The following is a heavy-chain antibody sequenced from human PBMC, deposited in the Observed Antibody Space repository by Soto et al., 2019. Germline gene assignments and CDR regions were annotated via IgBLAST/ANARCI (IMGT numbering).Heavy chain of an antibody. D-gene: IGHD3-16*01. CDR2: IYSAGST. Sequence: QLQLQESGPGLVKPSETLSLICTVSGSSISGYFWSWVRQPAGKGLEWIGRIYSAGSTNYNPSLKSRVTMSVDTSQNQFSLKLTSVTAADTAMYYCVRGDVFDIWGRGTMVTVSS. CDR1: GSSISGYF. J-gene: IGHJ3*02. CDR3: VRGDVFDI. V-gene: IGHV4-4*07.